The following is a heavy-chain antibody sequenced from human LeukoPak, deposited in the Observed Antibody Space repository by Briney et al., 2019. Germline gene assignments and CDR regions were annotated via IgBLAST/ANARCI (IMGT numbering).Heavy chain of an antibody. J-gene: IGHJ3*02. CDR3: AREYYDILTGYSYDAFDI. CDR2: INPNSGGT. D-gene: IGHD3-9*01. CDR1: GYTFTGYY. Sequence: ASVKVSCKASGYTFTGYYMHWVRQAPGQGLKWMGWINPNSGGTNYAQKFQGRVTMTRDTSISTAYMELSRLRSDDTAVYYCAREYYDILTGYSYDAFDIWGQGTMVTVSS. V-gene: IGHV1-2*02.